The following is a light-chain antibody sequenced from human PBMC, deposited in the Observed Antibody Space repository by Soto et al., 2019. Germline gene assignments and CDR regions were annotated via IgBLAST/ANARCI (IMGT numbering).Light chain of an antibody. CDR3: QLRSNWPPTWT. CDR1: QSVSNY. V-gene: IGKV3-11*01. J-gene: IGKJ1*01. Sequence: EIVLTQSPATLSLSPGERATLSCRASQSVSNYLAWYQHKPGQAPRLLIYDASSRATGIPARFSGSGSGTAFPLTISSLETEDLAVYFCQLRSNWPPTWTFGQGTKVEIK. CDR2: DAS.